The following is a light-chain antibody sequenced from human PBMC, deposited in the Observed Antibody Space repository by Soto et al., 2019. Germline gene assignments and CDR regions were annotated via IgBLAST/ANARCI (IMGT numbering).Light chain of an antibody. CDR3: GTWDDSLSSGI. J-gene: IGLJ2*01. Sequence: QSVLTQPPSVSAAPGQKVSISCSGTSSNIGNHFVSWYQRLPGTAPKLLIYHNNKRPSGIPDRFSGSKSGTSATLGITGLQTEDEADYYCGTWDDSLSSGIFGGGTKLTVL. V-gene: IGLV1-51*01. CDR2: HNN. CDR1: SSNIGNHF.